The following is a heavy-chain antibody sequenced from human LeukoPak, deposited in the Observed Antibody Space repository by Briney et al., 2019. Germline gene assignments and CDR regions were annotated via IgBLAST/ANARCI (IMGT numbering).Heavy chain of an antibody. CDR2: IKQDGSVI. J-gene: IGHJ3*02. V-gene: IGHV3-7*01. CDR1: GFSFSTHW. CDR3: AGDEGWTFDI. D-gene: IGHD5-24*01. Sequence: GGSLRLSCAASGFSFSTHWMSWFRQAPGKGLGCVALIKQDGSVIHYVDSVKGRFTISRDNAKNSLSLQMNSLRADDTAVYYCAGDEGWTFDIWGQGTKVTVSS.